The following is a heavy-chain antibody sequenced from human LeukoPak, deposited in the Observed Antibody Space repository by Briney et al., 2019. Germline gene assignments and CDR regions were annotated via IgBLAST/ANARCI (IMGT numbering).Heavy chain of an antibody. CDR1: GGSFSGYY. CDR3: ARGRTWGGRGGRYYFDY. D-gene: IGHD3-16*01. V-gene: IGHV4-34*01. Sequence: SETLSLTCAVYGGSFSGYYWSWIRQPPGKGLEWIGEINHSGSTNYNPSLKSRATISVDTSKNQFSLKLSSVTAADTAVYYCARGRTWGGRGGRYYFDYWGQGTLVTVSS. CDR2: INHSGST. J-gene: IGHJ4*02.